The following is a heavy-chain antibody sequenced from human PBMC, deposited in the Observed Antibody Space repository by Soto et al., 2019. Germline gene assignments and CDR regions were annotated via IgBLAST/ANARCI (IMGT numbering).Heavy chain of an antibody. D-gene: IGHD3-22*01. Sequence: GEYLKIFCKGSGYSFTSYWISWVRQMPGKGLEWMGRIDPSDSYTNYSPSFQGHVTISADKSISTAYLQWSSLKASDTAMYYCARHALYYYDSSGSADAFDIWGQGTMVTVSS. CDR2: IDPSDSYT. CDR1: GYSFTSYW. V-gene: IGHV5-10-1*01. CDR3: ARHALYYYDSSGSADAFDI. J-gene: IGHJ3*02.